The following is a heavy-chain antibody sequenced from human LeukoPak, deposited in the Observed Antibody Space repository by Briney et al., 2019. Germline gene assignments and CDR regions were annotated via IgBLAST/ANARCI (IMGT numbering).Heavy chain of an antibody. CDR2: IYYSGST. D-gene: IGHD4-17*01. CDR1: GGSISGGGYH. J-gene: IGHJ4*02. CDR3: ARDRGDYGKFWDY. Sequence: PSETLSLTCTVSGGSISGGGYHWSWIRQHPGKGLEWIGYIYYSGSTYYNPSLKSRVTISVDTSKNQFSLKLSSVTAADTAVYYCARDRGDYGKFWDYWGQGTLVTVSS. V-gene: IGHV4-30-4*08.